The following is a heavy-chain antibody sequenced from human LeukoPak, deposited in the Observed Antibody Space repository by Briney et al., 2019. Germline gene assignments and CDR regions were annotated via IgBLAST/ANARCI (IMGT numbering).Heavy chain of an antibody. Sequence: SETLCLTCTVSGDSIRSDSHYWGWIRQSPGKGLEWIGSIHYSGSTYYNSPLKSRVTISVDTPKNQFSLKLSSVTAADTAVYYCATHVYSSGWYFDYWGQGTLVTVSS. CDR1: GDSIRSDSHY. J-gene: IGHJ4*02. CDR2: IHYSGST. CDR3: ATHVYSSGWYFDY. V-gene: IGHV4-39*01. D-gene: IGHD6-19*01.